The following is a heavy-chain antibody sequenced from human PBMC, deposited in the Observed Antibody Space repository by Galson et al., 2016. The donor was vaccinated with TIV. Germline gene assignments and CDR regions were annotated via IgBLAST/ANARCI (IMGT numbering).Heavy chain of an antibody. J-gene: IGHJ4*02. CDR1: GFTFSIFA. V-gene: IGHV3-23*01. CDR3: ARVFLSYSVDY. D-gene: IGHD2-15*01. Sequence: SLRLSCAASGFTFSIFAMTWVRQAPGMGLQWVSAISGGGGSTYYADSVKGRFTISRDNSKNTLFLQMNSLRAEDTAVYYCARVFLSYSVDYWGQGTLVTVSA. CDR2: ISGGGGST.